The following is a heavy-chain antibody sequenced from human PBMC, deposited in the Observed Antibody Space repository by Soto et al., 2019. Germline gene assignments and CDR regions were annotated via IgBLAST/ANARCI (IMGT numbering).Heavy chain of an antibody. CDR2: TYYRSKWFH. J-gene: IGHJ5*02. CDR3: ARAPPVIGSNWFDP. CDR1: RDSVSSDNAA. V-gene: IGHV6-1*01. D-gene: IGHD2-21*01. Sequence: TLSLTCALPRDSVSSDNAALNWIRQFPSRGLEWLGRTYYRSKWFHDYAVSVKSRIIINPDTSKNQFSLQLNSVTPEDTAVYYCARAPPVIGSNWFDPWGQGTLVTVSS.